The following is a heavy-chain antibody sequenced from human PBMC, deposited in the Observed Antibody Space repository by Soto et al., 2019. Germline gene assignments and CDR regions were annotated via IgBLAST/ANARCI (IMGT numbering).Heavy chain of an antibody. CDR2: TYYRSKWYS. D-gene: IGHD6-13*01. V-gene: IGHV6-1*01. J-gene: IGHJ4*02. Sequence: SHALSRTCDICGGSVSSYSAAWNCIRQSPSRGLEWLGRTYYRSKWYSDYAVSVKSRITINPDTSKNQFSLQLNSVTPEDTAVYYCTQAAGYISTWFFDSWAQGTLVTVSS. CDR3: TQAAGYISTWFFDS. CDR1: GGSVSSYSAA.